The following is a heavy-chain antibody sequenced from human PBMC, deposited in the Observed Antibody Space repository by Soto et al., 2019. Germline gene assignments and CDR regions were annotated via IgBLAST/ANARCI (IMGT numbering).Heavy chain of an antibody. CDR3: ARSPRNWGFDY. V-gene: IGHV1-8*01. J-gene: IGHJ4*02. Sequence: QVQLVQSGAEVKKPGASVKVSCKASGYTFTSYDINWVRQATGQGFEWMGWMNPNSGNTGYAQKCQGSGTITRETSITTAYMELSSLRSEDTAGYYCARSPRNWGFDYWGLGTLVTVSS. D-gene: IGHD7-27*01. CDR2: MNPNSGNT. CDR1: GYTFTSYD.